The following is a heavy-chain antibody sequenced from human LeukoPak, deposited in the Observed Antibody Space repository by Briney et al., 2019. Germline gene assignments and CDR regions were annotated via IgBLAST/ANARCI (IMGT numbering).Heavy chain of an antibody. V-gene: IGHV5-51*01. D-gene: IGHD1-14*01. CDR2: IYPGDSDT. Sequence: GESLKISCKGSGYSFTSYWIGWVRQMPGKGLEWMGIIYPGDSDTRYSPSFQGQATISADKSISTAYLQWSSLKTSDTAMYYCASPVPDDAFDIWGQGTMVTVSS. J-gene: IGHJ3*02. CDR3: ASPVPDDAFDI. CDR1: GYSFTSYW.